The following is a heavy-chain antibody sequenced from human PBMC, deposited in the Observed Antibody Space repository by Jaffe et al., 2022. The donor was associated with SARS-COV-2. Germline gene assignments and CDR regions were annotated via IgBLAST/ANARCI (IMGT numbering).Heavy chain of an antibody. CDR1: GFTFSTYW. V-gene: IGHV3-7*03. Sequence: EVQLVESGGDLVQPGGSLKLSCAVSGFTFSTYWMNWVRQAPGKGLEWVAVIKQDGSEKHYVDSVKGRFTISRDNAKNSLYLQMNSLRAEDTAVYYCARGYGSGMAYWGQGTLVTVSS. D-gene: IGHD3-10*01. CDR2: IKQDGSEK. CDR3: ARGYGSGMAY. J-gene: IGHJ4*02.